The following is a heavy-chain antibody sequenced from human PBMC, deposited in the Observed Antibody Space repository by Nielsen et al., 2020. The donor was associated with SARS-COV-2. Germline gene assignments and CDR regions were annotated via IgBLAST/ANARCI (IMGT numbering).Heavy chain of an antibody. CDR1: GFTFSSYS. Sequence: GGSLRLSCAASGFTFSSYSMNWVRQAPGKGLEWVSSISSSSSYIYYADSVKGRFTISRDNAKNSLYLQMNSLRAGDTAVYYCARVIAAAGPVAYWGQGTLVTVSS. V-gene: IGHV3-21*01. J-gene: IGHJ4*02. D-gene: IGHD6-13*01. CDR2: ISSSSSYI. CDR3: ARVIAAAGPVAY.